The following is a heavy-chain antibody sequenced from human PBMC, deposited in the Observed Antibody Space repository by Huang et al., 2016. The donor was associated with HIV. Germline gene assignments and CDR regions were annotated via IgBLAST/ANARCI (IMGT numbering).Heavy chain of an antibody. J-gene: IGHJ6*03. CDR3: ARHREGPVAYYSGWGSHLNYMDV. Sequence: QLLLQESGPGLVKPSEALALTCAVSGGSIRSSDYHWGWIRQPPGKGLEWSGSIYYKGRTHYSPSLKSRVTIAVDTSKNLFFLNLTSMTAADTAGYYCARHREGPVAYYSGWGSHLNYMDVWGRGRTVVVSS. D-gene: IGHD3-10*01. V-gene: IGHV4-39*01. CDR2: IYYKGRT. CDR1: GGSIRSSDYH.